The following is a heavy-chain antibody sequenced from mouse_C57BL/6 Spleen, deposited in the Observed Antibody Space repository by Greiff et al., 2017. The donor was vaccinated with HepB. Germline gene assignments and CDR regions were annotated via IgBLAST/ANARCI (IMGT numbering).Heavy chain of an antibody. J-gene: IGHJ3*01. V-gene: IGHV1-26*01. CDR1: GYTFTDYY. Sequence: EVQLQQSGPELVKPGASVKISCKASGYTFTDYYMNWVKQSHGKSLEWIGDINPNNGGTSYNQKFKGKATLTVDKSSSTAYMELRSLTSEDSAVYYCARDYYGSRRFAYWGQGTLVTVSA. CDR3: ARDYYGSRRFAY. CDR2: INPNNGGT. D-gene: IGHD1-1*01.